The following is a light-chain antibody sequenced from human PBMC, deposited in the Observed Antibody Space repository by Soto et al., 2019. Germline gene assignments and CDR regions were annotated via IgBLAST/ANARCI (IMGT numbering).Light chain of an antibody. V-gene: IGKV3-15*01. CDR1: QSVRSN. J-gene: IGKJ2*03. Sequence: EIVMMQSPATLSVSPGERATLSCRASQSVRSNLAWYQQKPGQAPRLLIYDASTTATGIPGRFSGSGSGTEFTLTINSLRSEDFAVYYCQQYNNWPPVSFGQGTKLEIK. CDR3: QQYNNWPPVS. CDR2: DAS.